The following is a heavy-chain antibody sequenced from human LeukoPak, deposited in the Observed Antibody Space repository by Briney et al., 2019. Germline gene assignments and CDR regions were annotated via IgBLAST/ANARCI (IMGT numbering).Heavy chain of an antibody. CDR1: GFTFSSYG. CDR2: IRYDGSNK. CDR3: ANEYSSSWYDLA. V-gene: IGHV3-30*02. J-gene: IGHJ4*02. Sequence: PGGSLRLSCAASGFTFSSYGMHWVRQAPGKGLEWVAFIRYDGSNKCYADSVKGRFTISRDNSKNTLYLQMNSLRAEDTAVYYCANEYSSSWYDLAWGQGTLVTVSS. D-gene: IGHD6-13*01.